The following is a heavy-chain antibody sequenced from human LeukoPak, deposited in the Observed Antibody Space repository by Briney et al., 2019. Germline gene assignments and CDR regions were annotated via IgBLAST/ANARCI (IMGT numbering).Heavy chain of an antibody. D-gene: IGHD3-10*01. Sequence: ASVKVSCKASGYTFASYDINWVRQATGQGLEWMGWMNPNSGNTGYAQKFQGRVTMTRNTSISTAYMELSSLRSEDTAVYYCARGRYYGSGSNYYYYMDVWGKGTTVTISS. CDR2: MNPNSGNT. J-gene: IGHJ6*03. V-gene: IGHV1-8*02. CDR3: ARGRYYGSGSNYYYYMDV. CDR1: GYTFASYD.